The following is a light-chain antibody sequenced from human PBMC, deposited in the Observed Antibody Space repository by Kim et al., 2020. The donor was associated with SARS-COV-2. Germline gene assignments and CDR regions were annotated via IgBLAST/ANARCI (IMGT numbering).Light chain of an antibody. V-gene: IGLV3-9*01. CDR3: QVWDSSTAWV. Sequence: VARRQTARSTCERNNIGSKKVHWYQQKPGQAPVLVIYRDSKRPTGIPERFSGSNSGNTATLTISRAQAVDEADYYCQVWDSSTAWVFGGGTQLTVL. J-gene: IGLJ3*02. CDR1: NIGSKK. CDR2: RDS.